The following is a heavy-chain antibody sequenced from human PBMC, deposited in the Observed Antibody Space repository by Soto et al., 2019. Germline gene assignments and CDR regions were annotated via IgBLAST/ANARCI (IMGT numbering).Heavy chain of an antibody. CDR3: ANYRGPPPRREQPQGNWLAP. V-gene: IGHV3-23*01. D-gene: IGHD6-13*01. Sequence: PGGSLRLSCASSGFTVSSYATSWVRQAPGKGLEWVSAISGSGGSTYYADSVKGRFTISRDNSKNTLYLQMNSLRAEDTAVYYCANYRGPPPRREQPQGNWLAPWGQGTLVTRSS. CDR1: GFTVSSYA. J-gene: IGHJ5*02. CDR2: ISGSGGST.